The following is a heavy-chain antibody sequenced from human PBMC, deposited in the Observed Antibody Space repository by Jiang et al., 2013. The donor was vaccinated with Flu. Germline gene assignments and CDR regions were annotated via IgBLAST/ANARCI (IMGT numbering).Heavy chain of an antibody. CDR1: GFTLTSYT. D-gene: IGHD2-21*02. J-gene: IGHJ4*02. Sequence: GLVQPGGSLTLSCAASGFTLTSYTMSWVRQAPGKGLEWISSISSSASYIYHADSVKGRFTISRDNAKNSLFLQMNSLTAEDTAVYYCARGIGDDSRDYWGQGTLVTV. V-gene: IGHV3-21*01. CDR3: ARGIGDDSRDY. CDR2: ISSSASYI.